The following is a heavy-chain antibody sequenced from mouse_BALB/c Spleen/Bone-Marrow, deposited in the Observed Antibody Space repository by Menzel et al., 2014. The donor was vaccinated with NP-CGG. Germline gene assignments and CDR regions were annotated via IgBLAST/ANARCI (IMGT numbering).Heavy chain of an antibody. V-gene: IGHV1S53*03. J-gene: IGHJ2*01. D-gene: IGHD2-4*01. CDR3: KRWDYDGDFDY. CDR2: ISPGNGYI. Sequence: VQLQQSDTELVKPGASVKISCKASGYTFPDHAIHWVKQRPEQGLEWIGYISPGNGYIKYNEKFKGKATLTADKSSSTAYMQFNSLTPEDSAVYFCKRWDYDGDFDYWGQGTTLTVSS. CDR1: GYTFPDHA.